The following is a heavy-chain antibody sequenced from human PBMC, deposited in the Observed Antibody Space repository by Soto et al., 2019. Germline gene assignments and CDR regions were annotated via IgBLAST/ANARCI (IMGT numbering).Heavy chain of an antibody. V-gene: IGHV4-59*01. Sequence: SETLSLTCTVSGGSISSYYWSWIRQPPGKGLEWIGYIYYSGSTNYNPSLKSRVTISVDTSKNQFSLKLSSVTAADTAVYYCARVRVGQQGPVGYYSYLAVWGQGTTVTVSS. J-gene: IGHJ6*03. CDR1: GGSISSYY. CDR3: ARVRVGQQGPVGYYSYLAV. CDR2: IYYSGST.